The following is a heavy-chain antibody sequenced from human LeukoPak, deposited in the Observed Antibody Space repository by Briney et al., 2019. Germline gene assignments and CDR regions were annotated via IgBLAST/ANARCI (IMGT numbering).Heavy chain of an antibody. V-gene: IGHV3-23*01. CDR3: AKDPYTRRDSSGYHYFDY. D-gene: IGHD3-22*01. CDR2: ICGSGGST. J-gene: IGHJ4*02. Sequence: PGGSLRLSCAASGFTFSSYAMSWVRQAPGKGLEWVSAICGSGGSTYYADSVKGRFTISRDNSKNTLYLQMNSLRAEDTAVYYCAKDPYTRRDSSGYHYFDYWGQGTLVTVSS. CDR1: GFTFSSYA.